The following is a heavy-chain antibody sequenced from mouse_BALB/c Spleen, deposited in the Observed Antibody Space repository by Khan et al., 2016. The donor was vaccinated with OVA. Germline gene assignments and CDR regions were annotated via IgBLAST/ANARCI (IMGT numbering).Heavy chain of an antibody. J-gene: IGHJ3*01. CDR3: TRRAYYYDSEGFAY. CDR2: VSTGGSYT. D-gene: IGHD1-1*01. CDR1: GFTFSTYG. V-gene: IGHV5-6*01. Sequence: EVQLVESGGDLVKPGGSLKLSCAASGFTFSTYGMSWVRQTPDKRLEWVATVSTGGSYTYYPDSVKGRFTISRDNAKNTLYLQMSSLKSEDTAMFYFTRRAYYYDSEGFAYWGQGTLVTVSA.